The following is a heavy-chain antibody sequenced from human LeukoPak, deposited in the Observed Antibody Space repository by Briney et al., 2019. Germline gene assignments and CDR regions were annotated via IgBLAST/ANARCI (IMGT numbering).Heavy chain of an antibody. V-gene: IGHV3-7*01. D-gene: IGHD3-10*01. CDR1: GISITTNG. CDR3: ARDARAVRGVIGY. Sequence: PSETLSLTCTVSGISITTNGFYWAWIRQAPGKALEWVANIKQDGSEKYYVDSVKGRFTISRDNAKNSLYLQMNSLRAEDTAVYYCARDARAVRGVIGYWGQGTLVTVSS. J-gene: IGHJ4*02. CDR2: IKQDGSEK.